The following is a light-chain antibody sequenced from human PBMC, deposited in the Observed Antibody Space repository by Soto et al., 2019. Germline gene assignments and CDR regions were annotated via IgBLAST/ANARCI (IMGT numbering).Light chain of an antibody. J-gene: IGLJ3*02. CDR3: QSYDSSVSGSV. Sequence: QSVLTQPPSVSGAPGQRVTISCTGSSSNIGAGYDVNWYQQFPGTAPKLLMYGNSNRPSGVPDRFSASKSGTSASLAITGLQAEDEADYYCQSYDSSVSGSVFGGGTKLTVL. CDR2: GNS. V-gene: IGLV1-40*01. CDR1: SSNIGAGYD.